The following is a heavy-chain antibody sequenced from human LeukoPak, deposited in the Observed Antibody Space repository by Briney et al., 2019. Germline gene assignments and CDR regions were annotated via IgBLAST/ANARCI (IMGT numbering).Heavy chain of an antibody. J-gene: IGHJ4*02. CDR1: GGSISSSSYY. V-gene: IGHV4-39*01. CDR3: ARHGVTVV. CDR2: IYYSGST. Sequence: SETLSLTCTVSGGSISSSSYYWGWIRQPPGKGLEWIGSIYYSGSTYYNPSLKSRVTISVDTSKNQFSLKLSSVTAADTAVYYCARHGVTVVWGQGTLVTVS. D-gene: IGHD3-10*01.